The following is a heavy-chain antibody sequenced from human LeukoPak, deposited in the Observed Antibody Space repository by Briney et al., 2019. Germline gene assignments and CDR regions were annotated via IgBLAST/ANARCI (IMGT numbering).Heavy chain of an antibody. D-gene: IGHD5/OR15-5a*01. CDR1: GGSFSGYY. CDR2: INHSGST. V-gene: IGHV4-34*01. Sequence: SETLSLTCAVYGGSFSGYYWSWIRQPPGKGLEWIGEINHSGSTNYNPSLKSRVTISVDTSKNQFSLKLSSVTAADTAVYYCAGSLSTGYFDYWGQGTLVTVSS. CDR3: AGSLSTGYFDY. J-gene: IGHJ4*02.